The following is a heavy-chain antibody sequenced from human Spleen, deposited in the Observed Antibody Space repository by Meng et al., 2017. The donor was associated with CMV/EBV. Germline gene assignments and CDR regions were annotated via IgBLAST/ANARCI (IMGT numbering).Heavy chain of an antibody. V-gene: IGHV3-21*01. Sequence: EVQLVESGGXLVKPGGTMRLSCAASGFTFSSYSMNWVRQAPGKGLEWVSSISSSSSYIYYADSVKGRFTISRDNAKNSLYLQMNSLRAEDTAVYYCARSPGYYFDYWGQGTLVTVSS. CDR1: GFTFSSYS. CDR2: ISSSSSYI. J-gene: IGHJ4*02. CDR3: ARSPGYYFDY.